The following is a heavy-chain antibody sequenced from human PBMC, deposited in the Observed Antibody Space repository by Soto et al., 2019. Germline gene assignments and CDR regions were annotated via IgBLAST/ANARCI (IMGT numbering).Heavy chain of an antibody. CDR2: INWNGGST. D-gene: IGHD6-19*01. CDR1: GFTFDDYG. Sequence: GSLRLSCAASGFTFDDYGMSWVRQAPGKGLEWVSGINWNGGSTGYADSVKGRFTISRDNAKNSLYLQMNSLRAEDTALYHCARVSSSGWYGAFDIWGQGTMVTVSS. V-gene: IGHV3-20*01. J-gene: IGHJ3*02. CDR3: ARVSSSGWYGAFDI.